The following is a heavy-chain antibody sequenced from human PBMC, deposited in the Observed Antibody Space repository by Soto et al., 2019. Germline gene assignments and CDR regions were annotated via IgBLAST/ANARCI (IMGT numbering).Heavy chain of an antibody. V-gene: IGHV4-59*08. CDR1: GGSISSYY. J-gene: IGHJ4*02. CDR3: ARHIASSSVVLSS. Sequence: SETLSLTCTVSGGSISSYYWSWIRQPPGKRLEWIGYIYYSGSTKYNPSLKSRITMSVDTSKNQFSLRLSSVTAADTAVYYCARHIASSSVVLSSWGLGTLVTVSS. D-gene: IGHD6-6*01. CDR2: IYYSGST.